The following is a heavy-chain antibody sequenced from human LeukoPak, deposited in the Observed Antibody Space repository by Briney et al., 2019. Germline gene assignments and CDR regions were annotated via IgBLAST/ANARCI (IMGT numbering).Heavy chain of an antibody. CDR1: GGSFSGYY. CDR2: INHSGST. D-gene: IGHD5-18*01. V-gene: IGHV4-34*01. CDR3: ASPQRGYIYEYDY. J-gene: IGHJ4*02. Sequence: SETLSLTCAVYGGSFSGYYWSWIRQPPGKGLEWIGEINHSGSTNCNPSLKSRVTISVDTSKNQFSLKLSSVTAADTAVYYCASPQRGYIYEYDYWGQGTLVTVSS.